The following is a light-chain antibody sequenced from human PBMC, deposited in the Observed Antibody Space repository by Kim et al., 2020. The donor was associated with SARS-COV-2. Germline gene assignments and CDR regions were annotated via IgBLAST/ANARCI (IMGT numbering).Light chain of an antibody. CDR3: QQYGSSPWT. CDR1: QSVSSSY. CDR2: GAS. J-gene: IGKJ1*01. V-gene: IGKV3-20*01. Sequence: EIVLTQSPGTLSLSPGERATLSCRASQSVSSSYLAWYQQKPGHAPRLLIYGASSRATGIPDRFSGSGSATDFTLTISRLEPEDFAVYYCQQYGSSPWTFGQGTKVDIK.